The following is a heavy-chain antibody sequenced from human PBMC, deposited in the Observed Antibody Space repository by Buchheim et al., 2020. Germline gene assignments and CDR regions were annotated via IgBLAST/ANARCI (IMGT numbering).Heavy chain of an antibody. D-gene: IGHD6-6*01. CDR2: IKQDGSEK. CDR1: GFTFSSYW. V-gene: IGHV3-7*01. J-gene: IGHJ6*02. Sequence: EVQLVESGGGLVQPGGSLRLSCAPSGFTFSSYWMSWVRQAPGKGLEWVANIKQDGSEKYYVDSVKGRFTISRDNAKNSLYLQMNSLRAEDTAVYYCAKMIAARYYYYGMDVWGQGTT. CDR3: AKMIAARYYYYGMDV.